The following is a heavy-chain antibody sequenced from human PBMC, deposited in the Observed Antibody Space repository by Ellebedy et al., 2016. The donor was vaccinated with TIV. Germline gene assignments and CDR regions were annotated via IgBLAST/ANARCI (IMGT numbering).Heavy chain of an antibody. D-gene: IGHD3-3*01. V-gene: IGHV1-2*02. CDR3: AERLSRGYYFDY. CDR1: GYTFTGYY. CDR2: INPNSGDT. Sequence: ASVKVSCKASGYTFTGYYMHWVRQAPGQGLEWMGWINPNSGDTNYAQKFQGRVTITADKSTSTAYMELNSLRSDDTAGYYCAERLSRGYYFDYWGQGTLVTVSS. J-gene: IGHJ4*02.